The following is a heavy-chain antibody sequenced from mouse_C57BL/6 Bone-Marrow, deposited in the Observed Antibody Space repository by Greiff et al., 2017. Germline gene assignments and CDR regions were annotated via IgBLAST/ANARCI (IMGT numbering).Heavy chain of an antibody. CDR3: ARHEDTVVATDYFDY. D-gene: IGHD1-1*01. CDR2: FYPGSGSI. CDR1: GYTFTEYT. Sequence: VKLVESGAELVKPGASVKLSCKASGYTFTEYTIHWVKQRSGQGLEWIGWFYPGSGSIKYNEKFKDKATLTADKSSSTVYMELSRLTSEDSAVYFCARHEDTVVATDYFDYWGQGTTLTVSS. V-gene: IGHV1-62-2*01. J-gene: IGHJ2*01.